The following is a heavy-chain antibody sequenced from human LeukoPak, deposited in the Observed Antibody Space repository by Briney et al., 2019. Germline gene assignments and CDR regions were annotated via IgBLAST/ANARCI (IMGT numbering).Heavy chain of an antibody. V-gene: IGHV4-34*01. CDR2: IDHSGST. CDR1: GASLRGSY. D-gene: IGHD1-14*01. CDR3: ARGGNGRYFDL. Sequence: SEPLSLTCAVQGASLRGSYWSWIRQPPGKGPQWIGQIDHSGSTHSIPSLKSRVTISLDTSQSQVSLKVNSVTAADTAVYFCARGGNGRYFDLWGRGTLVTLSS. J-gene: IGHJ2*01.